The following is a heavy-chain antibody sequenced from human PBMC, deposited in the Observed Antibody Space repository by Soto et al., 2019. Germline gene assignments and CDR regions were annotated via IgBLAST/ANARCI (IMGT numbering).Heavy chain of an antibody. CDR1: GFTFGTYT. CDR3: ARVMCGDCSTYYYYSMDV. J-gene: IGHJ6*02. Sequence: EVQLVESGGGLVKHGGSLRLSCAASGFTFGTYTMNWVRQAPGKGLEWVSSIGTTSSYIYYADSVRGRFTISRDNARDSLYLQMSSLRAEDTAVYYCARVMCGDCSTYYYYSMDVWGQGTTVTVSS. V-gene: IGHV3-21*01. D-gene: IGHD2-21*02. CDR2: IGTTSSYI.